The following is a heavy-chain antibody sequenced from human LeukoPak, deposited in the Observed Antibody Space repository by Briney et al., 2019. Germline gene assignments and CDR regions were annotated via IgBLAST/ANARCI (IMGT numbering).Heavy chain of an antibody. CDR2: INTNTGNP. CDR1: GYTFTSYA. V-gene: IGHV7-4-1*02. D-gene: IGHD1-26*01. Sequence: GASVKVSCKASGYTFTSYAMNWVRQAPGQGLEWMGWINTNTGNPTYAQGFTGRFVFSLDTSVSTAYLQISSLKAEDTAVYYCARSGIVGVKMATSWFDPWGQGTLVTVSS. CDR3: ARSGIVGVKMATSWFDP. J-gene: IGHJ5*02.